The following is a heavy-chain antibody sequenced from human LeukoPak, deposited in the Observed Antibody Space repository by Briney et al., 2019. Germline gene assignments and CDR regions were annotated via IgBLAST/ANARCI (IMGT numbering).Heavy chain of an antibody. CDR1: GGTFSSYA. J-gene: IGHJ4*02. CDR3: ARVGYSSSELGDY. V-gene: IGHV1-69*06. D-gene: IGHD6-6*01. Sequence: SVKVSCKASGGTFSSYAISWVRQAPGQGLGWMGGIIPIFGTANYAQKFQGRVTITADKSTSTAYMELSSLRSEDTAVYYCARVGYSSSELGDYWGQGTLVTVSS. CDR2: IIPIFGTA.